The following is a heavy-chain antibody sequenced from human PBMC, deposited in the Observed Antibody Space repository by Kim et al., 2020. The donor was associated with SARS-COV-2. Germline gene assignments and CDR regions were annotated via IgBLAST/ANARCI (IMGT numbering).Heavy chain of an antibody. CDR2: INAGNGNT. CDR1: GYTFTSYA. CDR3: ARARIAARPSLWYFDL. Sequence: ASVKVSCKASGYTFTSYAMHWVRQAPGQRLEWMGWINAGNGNTKYSQKFQGRVTITRDTSASTAYMELSSLRSEDTAVYYCARARIAARPSLWYFDLWGRGTLVTVSS. J-gene: IGHJ2*01. V-gene: IGHV1-3*01. D-gene: IGHD6-6*01.